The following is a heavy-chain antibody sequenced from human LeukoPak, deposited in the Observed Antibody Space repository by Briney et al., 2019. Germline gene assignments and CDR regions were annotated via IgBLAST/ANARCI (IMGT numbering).Heavy chain of an antibody. CDR3: ARGSHDFWSGSKYYFDY. J-gene: IGHJ4*02. D-gene: IGHD3-3*01. V-gene: IGHV4-34*01. Sequence: SETLSLTCAVYSGSFSGYYWSWIRQPPGKGLEWIGEINHSGSTNYNPSLKSRVTISVDTSKNQFSLKLSSVTAADMAVYYCARGSHDFWSGSKYYFDYWGQGTLVTVSS. CDR1: SGSFSGYY. CDR2: INHSGST.